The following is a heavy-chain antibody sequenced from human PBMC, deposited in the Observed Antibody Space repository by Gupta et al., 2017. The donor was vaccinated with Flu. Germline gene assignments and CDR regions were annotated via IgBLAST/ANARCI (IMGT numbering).Heavy chain of an antibody. CDR2: FSYRGTT. D-gene: IGHD1-26*01. V-gene: IGHV4-39*02. CDR3: ARAGIVGASAGIDN. Sequence: QVRLRESGPGLVKPSETLSLTCSVSGDSISVTNQYWGWIRQSPRKGLEWIGTFSYRGTTYYNPSLRSRVAISVESSKNQFSLGLTSMTAADTAIYYCARAGIVGASAGIDNWGQGILVTVSS. CDR1: GDSISVTNQY. J-gene: IGHJ4*02.